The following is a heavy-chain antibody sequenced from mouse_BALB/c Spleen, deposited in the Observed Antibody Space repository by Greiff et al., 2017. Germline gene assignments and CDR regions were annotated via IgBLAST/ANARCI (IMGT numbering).Heavy chain of an antibody. CDR3: ARSLDGYYFDY. Sequence: QVQLQQSGAELARPGASVKLSCKASGYTFTSYWMQWVKQRPGQGLEWIGAIYPGDGDTRYTQKFKGKATLTADKSSSTAYMQLSSLASEDSAVYYCARSLDGYYFDYWGQGTTLTVSS. D-gene: IGHD2-3*01. CDR1: GYTFTSYW. CDR2: IYPGDGDT. J-gene: IGHJ2*01. V-gene: IGHV1-87*01.